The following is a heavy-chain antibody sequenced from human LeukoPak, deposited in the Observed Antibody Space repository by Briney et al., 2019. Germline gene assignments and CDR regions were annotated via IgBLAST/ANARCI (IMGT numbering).Heavy chain of an antibody. CDR2: IYPGDSDT. CDR1: GFRFTSYW. Sequence: GESLKISCKASGFRFTSYWIGWVRQMPGKDLEWMGAIYPGDSDTTYSPSLQGQVTISADKSATTAYLQWNSLKASDTAIYYCARLMTLVRGGLKRLPRSCGMDVWGQGTTVTVS. J-gene: IGHJ6*02. D-gene: IGHD3-10*01. CDR3: ARLMTLVRGGLKRLPRSCGMDV. V-gene: IGHV5-51*01.